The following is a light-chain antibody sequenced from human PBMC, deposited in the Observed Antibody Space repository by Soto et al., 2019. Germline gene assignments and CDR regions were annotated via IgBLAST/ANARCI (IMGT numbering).Light chain of an antibody. V-gene: IGKV1-5*03. J-gene: IGKJ5*01. Sequence: DIEMTQSRSTVSASVGGRVTNTGRASQSISKWLAWYQQKPGKAPKLLIYKASNLKSEVPSRFSGSGSGTEFTLTISSLQPDDFATYYCPQYNGLITVGPGTRLEIK. CDR3: PQYNGLIT. CDR2: KAS. CDR1: QSISKW.